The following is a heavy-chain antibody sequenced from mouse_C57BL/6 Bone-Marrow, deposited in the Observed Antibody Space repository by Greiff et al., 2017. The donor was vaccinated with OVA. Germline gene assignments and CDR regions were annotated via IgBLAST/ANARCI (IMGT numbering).Heavy chain of an antibody. CDR2: INPSSGYT. Sequence: QVQLQQSGAELAKPGASVKLSCKASGYTFTSYWMHWVKQRPGQGLEWIGYINPSSGYTKYNQKFKDKATLTADKSSITAYMQLSSLTYEDSAVYYCARSGSTDYWGQGTTLTVSS. CDR3: ARSGSTDY. CDR1: GYTFTSYW. J-gene: IGHJ2*01. D-gene: IGHD1-1*01. V-gene: IGHV1-7*01.